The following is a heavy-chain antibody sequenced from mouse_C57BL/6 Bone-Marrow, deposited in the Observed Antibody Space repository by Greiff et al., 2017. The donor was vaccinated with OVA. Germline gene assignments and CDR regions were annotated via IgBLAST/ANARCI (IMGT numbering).Heavy chain of an antibody. Sequence: EVKVVESGGGLVKPGGSLKLSCAASGFTFSSYAMSWVRQTPEKRLEWVATISDGGSYTYYPDNVKGRFTISRDNAKNNLYLQMSHLKSEDTAMYYCARAPHMVTTGDYWGQGTTLTVSS. D-gene: IGHD2-2*01. CDR2: ISDGGSYT. CDR1: GFTFSSYA. CDR3: ARAPHMVTTGDY. J-gene: IGHJ2*01. V-gene: IGHV5-4*03.